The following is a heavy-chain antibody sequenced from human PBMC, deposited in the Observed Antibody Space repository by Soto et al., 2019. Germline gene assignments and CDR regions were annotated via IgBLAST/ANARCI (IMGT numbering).Heavy chain of an antibody. CDR3: AREGDSTTIYYYYGMDV. CDR1: GFTFSSYS. V-gene: IGHV3-21*01. J-gene: IGHJ6*02. Sequence: NPGGSLRLSCAASGFTFSSYSMNWVRQAPGKGLEWVSSISSSSSYIYYADSVKGRFTISRDNAKNSLYLQMNSLRAEDTAVYYCAREGDSTTIYYYYGMDVWGQGTTVTVSS. CDR2: ISSSSSYI. D-gene: IGHD3-9*01.